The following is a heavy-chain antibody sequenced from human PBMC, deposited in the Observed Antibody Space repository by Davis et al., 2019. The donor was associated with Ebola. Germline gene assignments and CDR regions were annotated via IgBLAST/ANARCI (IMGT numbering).Heavy chain of an antibody. V-gene: IGHV3-30-3*01. CDR1: GFTFSSYA. J-gene: IGHJ4*02. CDR2: ISYDGSNK. Sequence: PGGSLRLSCAASGFTFSSYAMHWVRQAPGKGLEWVAVISYDGSNKYYADSVKGRFTISRDNSKNTLYLQMNSLRAEDTAVYYCARDGRSVGYYGSGSYPTHPDYWGQGTLVTVSS. CDR3: ARDGRSVGYYGSGSYPTHPDY. D-gene: IGHD3-10*01.